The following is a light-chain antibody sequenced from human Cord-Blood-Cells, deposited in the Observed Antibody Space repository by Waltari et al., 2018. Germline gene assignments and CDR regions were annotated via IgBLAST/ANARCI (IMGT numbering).Light chain of an antibody. Sequence: AIQMTQTPSSPSASVGGRVPITCRASQGIRNDLGWYQQKPGKAPKLLIYAASSLQSGVPSRFSGSGSGTDFTLTISSLQPEDFATYYCLQDYNYPYTFGQGTKLEIK. CDR3: LQDYNYPYT. CDR2: AAS. V-gene: IGKV1-6*01. J-gene: IGKJ2*01. CDR1: QGIRND.